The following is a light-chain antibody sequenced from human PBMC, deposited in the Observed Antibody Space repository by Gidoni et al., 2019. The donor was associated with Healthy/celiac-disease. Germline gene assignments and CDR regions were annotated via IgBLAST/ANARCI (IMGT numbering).Light chain of an antibody. V-gene: IGLV2-23*02. Sequence: QSALTQPASVSGSPGQSVTVSCTGTSSDVGSYNLVSWYPQHPGKAPKLMIYEVSKRPSGVSTRFSGSKSGNTASLTISGLQAEDDADYYCCSYAGSSTWVFGGGTKLTVL. CDR2: EVS. CDR3: CSYAGSSTWV. J-gene: IGLJ3*02. CDR1: SSDVGSYNL.